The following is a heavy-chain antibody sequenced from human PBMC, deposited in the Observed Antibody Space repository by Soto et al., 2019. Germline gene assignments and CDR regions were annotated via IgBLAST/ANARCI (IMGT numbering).Heavy chain of an antibody. D-gene: IGHD4-17*01. CDR3: ARDPQREANSGEYDYGLDV. CDR1: GFTFSHYE. V-gene: IGHV3-48*03. J-gene: IGHJ6*02. CDR2: ISGSGRSK. Sequence: EVQLVEYGGGLVQPGGSLRLSCAASGFTFSHYELNWVRQARGKGLEWVSYISGSGRSKSYADSVRGRFTISRDNAKNSLYLQMSSLTVEDTAVYFCARDPQREANSGEYDYGLDVWGQGTTVTVSS.